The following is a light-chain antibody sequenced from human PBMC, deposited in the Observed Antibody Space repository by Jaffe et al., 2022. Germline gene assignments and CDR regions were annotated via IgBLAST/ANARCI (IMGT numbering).Light chain of an antibody. CDR1: QSVSGW. V-gene: IGKV1-5*03. CDR2: RTS. J-gene: IGKJ1*01. CDR3: QQYNSYWT. Sequence: DIQMTQSPSTLSASVGDRVTITCRASQSVSGWLAWYQQKPGKAPKLLIYRTSSLEGGVPSRFSGSGSGTEFTLTISSLQPDDFATYYCQQYNSYWTFGQGTKVEIK.